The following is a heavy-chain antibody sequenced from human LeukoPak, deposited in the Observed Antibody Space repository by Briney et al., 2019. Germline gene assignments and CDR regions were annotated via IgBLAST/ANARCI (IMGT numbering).Heavy chain of an antibody. D-gene: IGHD6-13*01. CDR2: IYYSGST. Sequence: SETLSLTCTVSGGSISSYYWSWIRQPPGKGLEWSGYIYYSGSTNYNPSLKSRVTISVDTSKNQFSLKLSSVTAADTAVYYCARGIAAGWFDPWGQGTLVTVSS. J-gene: IGHJ5*02. CDR1: GGSISSYY. V-gene: IGHV4-59*08. CDR3: ARGIAAGWFDP.